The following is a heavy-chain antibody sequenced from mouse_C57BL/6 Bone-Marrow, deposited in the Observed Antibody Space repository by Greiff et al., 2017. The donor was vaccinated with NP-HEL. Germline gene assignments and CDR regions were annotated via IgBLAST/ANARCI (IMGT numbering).Heavy chain of an antibody. D-gene: IGHD2-3*01. J-gene: IGHJ1*03. CDR3: ARDGYYGNFDV. Sequence: QVQLKQPGAELVKPGASVKLSCKASGYTFTSYWMQWVKQRPGQGLEWIGEIDPSDSYTNYNQKFKGKATLTVDTSSSTAYMQLSSLTSEDSAVYYRARDGYYGNFDVWGTGTTVTVSS. CDR2: IDPSDSYT. CDR1: GYTFTSYW. V-gene: IGHV1-50*01.